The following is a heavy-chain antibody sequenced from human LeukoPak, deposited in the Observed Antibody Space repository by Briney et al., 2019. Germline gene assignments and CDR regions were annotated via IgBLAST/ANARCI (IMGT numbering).Heavy chain of an antibody. CDR3: ARDGSTSLLFQH. CDR2: IIPIFGTA. D-gene: IGHD2-2*01. J-gene: IGHJ1*01. CDR1: GGTFSSYA. Sequence: SSVKVSCKAFGGTFSSYAISWVRQAPGHGLEWMGGIIPIFGTANYAQKFQGRVTITADESTSTAYMELSSLRSEDTAVYYCARDGSTSLLFQHWGQGTLVTVSS. V-gene: IGHV1-69*13.